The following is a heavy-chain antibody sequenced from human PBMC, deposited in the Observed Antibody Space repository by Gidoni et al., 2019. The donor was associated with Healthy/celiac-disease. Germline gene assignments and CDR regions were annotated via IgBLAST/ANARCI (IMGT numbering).Heavy chain of an antibody. CDR2: ISYDGSNK. D-gene: IGHD3-3*01. CDR3: AKNDQDFWSGYSLAY. Sequence: QVQLVESGGGVVQPGRSLRLSCAASGFTFSSSGMHWVRQAPGKGLEWVAVISYDGSNKYYADSVKGRFTISRDNSKNALYLQMNSLRAEDTAVYYCAKNDQDFWSGYSLAYWGQGTLVTVSS. CDR1: GFTFSSSG. J-gene: IGHJ4*02. V-gene: IGHV3-30*18.